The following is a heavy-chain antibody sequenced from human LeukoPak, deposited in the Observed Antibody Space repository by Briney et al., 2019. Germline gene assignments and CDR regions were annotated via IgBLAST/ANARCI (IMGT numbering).Heavy chain of an antibody. V-gene: IGHV3-21*01. Sequence: SGGSLRLSCAASGFTFSSYSMNWVRQAPGKGLEWVSSISSSSSYIYYADSVKGRFTISRDNAKNSLYLQMNSPRAEDTAVYYCARGILLGGGSDYWGQGTLVTVSS. D-gene: IGHD4-23*01. J-gene: IGHJ4*02. CDR3: ARGILLGGGSDY. CDR2: ISSSSSYI. CDR1: GFTFSSYS.